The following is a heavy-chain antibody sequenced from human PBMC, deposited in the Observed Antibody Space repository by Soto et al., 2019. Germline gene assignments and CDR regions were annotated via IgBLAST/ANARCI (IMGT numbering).Heavy chain of an antibody. CDR1: GFTFSNAW. CDR2: IKSKTDGGTT. D-gene: IGHD3-22*01. V-gene: IGHV3-15*07. CDR3: TTDRIYSRGYELDY. Sequence: GGSLRLSCAASGFTFSNAWMNWVRQAPGKGLEWVGRIKSKTDGGTTDYAAPVKGRFTISRDDSKNTLYLQMNSLKTEDTAVYYCTTDRIYSRGYELDYWGQGTLVTVSS. J-gene: IGHJ4*02.